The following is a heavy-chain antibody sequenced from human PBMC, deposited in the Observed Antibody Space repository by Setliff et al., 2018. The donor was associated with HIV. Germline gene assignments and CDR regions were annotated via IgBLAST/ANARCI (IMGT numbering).Heavy chain of an antibody. CDR3: ARVELGHFDY. Sequence: SETLSLTCAVYGGSFSDYYWSWIRQPPGKGLEWIGEINHSGSTSYSPSLVSRVTISVDTSKKQFSLKLSSVTAADTAVYYCARVELGHFDYWGQGTLVTVSS. D-gene: IGHD1-7*01. V-gene: IGHV4-34*01. CDR2: INHSGST. J-gene: IGHJ4*02. CDR1: GGSFSDYY.